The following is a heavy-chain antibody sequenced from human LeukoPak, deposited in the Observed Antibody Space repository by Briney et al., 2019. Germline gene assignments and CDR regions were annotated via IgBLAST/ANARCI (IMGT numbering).Heavy chain of an antibody. D-gene: IGHD6-13*01. V-gene: IGHV1-3*01. J-gene: IGHJ4*02. CDR3: ARDGSSSWYYFDY. Sequence: KFQGRVTITRDTSASTAYMELSSLRSEDTAVYYCARDGSSSWYYFDYWGQGTPVTVSS.